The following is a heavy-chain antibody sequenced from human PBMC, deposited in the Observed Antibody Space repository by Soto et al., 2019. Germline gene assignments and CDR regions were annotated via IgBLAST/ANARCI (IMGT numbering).Heavy chain of an antibody. CDR3: AKIPITIFGVVIIPYCYYMDV. J-gene: IGHJ6*03. Sequence: VQLLESGGGLVQPGGSLRLSCAASGFTFSSYAMSWVRQAPGKGLEWVSAISGSGGSTYYADSVKGRFTISRDKSKNTLYLQMNSLRAEDTAVYYCAKIPITIFGVVIIPYCYYMDVWGKGTTVTVSS. V-gene: IGHV3-23*01. CDR1: GFTFSSYA. D-gene: IGHD3-3*01. CDR2: ISGSGGST.